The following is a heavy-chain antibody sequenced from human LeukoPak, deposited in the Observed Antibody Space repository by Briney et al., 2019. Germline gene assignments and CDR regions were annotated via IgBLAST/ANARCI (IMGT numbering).Heavy chain of an antibody. D-gene: IGHD3-22*01. CDR2: TSGSGDTT. Sequence: PGGSLRLSCAASGFTFSSYAMSWVRQAPGKGLEWVSATSGSGDTTYYADSVKGRFTISRDNSKNTLYLQMNSLRAEDTAVYYCARVLYYYDSSGILDYWGQGTLVTVSS. CDR3: ARVLYYYDSSGILDY. V-gene: IGHV3-23*01. CDR1: GFTFSSYA. J-gene: IGHJ4*02.